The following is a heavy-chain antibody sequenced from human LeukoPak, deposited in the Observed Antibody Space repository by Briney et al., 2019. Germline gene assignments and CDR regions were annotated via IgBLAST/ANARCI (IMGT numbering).Heavy chain of an antibody. J-gene: IGHJ4*02. CDR3: ARSNYYGSGSYMDY. CDR1: GFTFSSYW. D-gene: IGHD3-10*01. V-gene: IGHV3-21*04. Sequence: GGSLRLSCAASGFTFSSYWMSWVRQAPGKGLEWDSSISSRSTYIYYADSVKGRFTISRDNAKNSLYLQMNSLRAEDMALYYCARSNYYGSGSYMDYWGQGTLVTVSS. CDR2: ISSRSTYI.